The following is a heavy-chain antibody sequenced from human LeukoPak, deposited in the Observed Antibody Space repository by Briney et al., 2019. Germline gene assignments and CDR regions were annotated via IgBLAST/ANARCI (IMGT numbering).Heavy chain of an antibody. V-gene: IGHV4-59*12. CDR2: IDHSGST. D-gene: IGHD2-15*01. Sequence: SETLSLTCTVSGGSISSYYWTWIRQPPGKGLEWIGYIDHSGSTNYNPSLKSRVSISSDTSKNQFSLELSSVTAADTAVYYCARELRYYYYYYMDVWGKGTTVTISS. J-gene: IGHJ6*03. CDR1: GGSISSYY. CDR3: ARELRYYYYYYMDV.